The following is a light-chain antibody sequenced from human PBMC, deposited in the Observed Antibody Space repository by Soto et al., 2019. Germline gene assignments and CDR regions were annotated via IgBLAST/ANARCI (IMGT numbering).Light chain of an antibody. V-gene: IGKV1-5*01. J-gene: IGKJ2*02. Sequence: DIQMTQSPSTLYASVGDRVTITCRASQWISSMLACYQQKSGKATKLLIYDASSLESGVPASFSGSGSGKEVTLAISSLQPDDFATDYFQQYNSYEGILGQVKKLEIK. CDR1: QWISSM. CDR3: QQYNSYEGI. CDR2: DAS.